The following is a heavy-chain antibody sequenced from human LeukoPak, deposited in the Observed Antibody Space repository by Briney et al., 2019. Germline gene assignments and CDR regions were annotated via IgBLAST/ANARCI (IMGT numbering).Heavy chain of an antibody. D-gene: IGHD4-23*01. CDR1: GFTFSSYW. V-gene: IGHV3-74*01. Sequence: GGSLRLSCAASGFTFSSYWMNWVRQAPGKGLVWVSRIASDGSSTTYADSVKGRFSSSRDNAKNTLYLQMNSLRVEDTAVYYCARGRPHGNDYWGQGTLVTVSS. CDR2: IASDGSST. CDR3: ARGRPHGNDY. J-gene: IGHJ4*02.